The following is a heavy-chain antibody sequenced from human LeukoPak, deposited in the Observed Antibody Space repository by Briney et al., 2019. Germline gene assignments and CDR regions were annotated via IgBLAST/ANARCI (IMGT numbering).Heavy chain of an antibody. Sequence: SETLFLTCTVSGGSISSSSYYWGWIRQPPGKGLEWIGSIYYSGSTYYNPSLKSRVTISVDTSKNQFSLKLSSVTAADTAVYYCARPYYSSGSVDPWGQGTLVTVSS. D-gene: IGHD3-22*01. V-gene: IGHV4-39*01. J-gene: IGHJ5*02. CDR1: GGSISSSSYY. CDR2: IYYSGST. CDR3: ARPYYSSGSVDP.